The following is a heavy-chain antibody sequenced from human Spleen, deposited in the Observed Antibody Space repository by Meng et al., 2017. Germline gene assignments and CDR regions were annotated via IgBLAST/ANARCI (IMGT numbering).Heavy chain of an antibody. CDR3: ARDLYYYGSGYYYGMDV. CDR1: GYSITGSYN. Sequence: SETLSLTCAVSGYSITGSYNWGWIRQSPGKGLEWIGSIYQSGSTYYNPSLKSRVTMSADTSKNQFSLKLSSVTAADTAVYYCARDLYYYGSGYYYGMDVWGQGTTVTVSS. D-gene: IGHD3-10*01. J-gene: IGHJ6*02. V-gene: IGHV4-38-2*02. CDR2: IYQSGST.